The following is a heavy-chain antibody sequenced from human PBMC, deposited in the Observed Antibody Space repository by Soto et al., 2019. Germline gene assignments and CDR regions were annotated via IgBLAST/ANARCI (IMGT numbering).Heavy chain of an antibody. Sequence: PGGSLRLSCAASGFTFSSYSMNWVRQAPGKGLEWVSSISSGSSYIYYADSVKGRFTISRDNAKNSLYLQMNSLRAEDTAVYYCARDDYYVYYYGMDVWGQGTTVTVSS. J-gene: IGHJ6*02. D-gene: IGHD2-21*02. V-gene: IGHV3-21*01. CDR3: ARDDYYVYYYGMDV. CDR2: ISSGSSYI. CDR1: GFTFSSYS.